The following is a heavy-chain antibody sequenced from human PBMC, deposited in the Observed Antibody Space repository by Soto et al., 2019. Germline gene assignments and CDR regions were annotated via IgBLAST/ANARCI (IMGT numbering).Heavy chain of an antibody. J-gene: IGHJ6*03. CDR1: GFTFSSYG. Sequence: VQPVESGGGVVQPGRSLRLSCAASGFTFSSYGMHWVRQAPGKGLEWVAVIWYDGSNKYYADSVKGRFTISRDNSKNTLYLQMNSLRAEDTAVYYCARDGGDYVDYYYYMDVWGKGTTVTVSS. CDR3: ARDGGDYVDYYYYMDV. V-gene: IGHV3-33*01. D-gene: IGHD4-17*01. CDR2: IWYDGSNK.